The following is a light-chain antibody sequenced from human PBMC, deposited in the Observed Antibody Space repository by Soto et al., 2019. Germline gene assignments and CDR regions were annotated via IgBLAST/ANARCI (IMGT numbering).Light chain of an antibody. CDR1: NNDVGFYNY. Sequence: QSALTQPRSVSGSPGQSVTISCTGTNNDVGFYNYVSWYQQQLGKAPKLLIYDVNKRPSGVPPRFSGSKSANTASLTISGLQADDEADYYCCSLTTSHTYVFGSGTKVTVL. CDR3: CSLTTSHTYV. V-gene: IGLV2-11*01. J-gene: IGLJ1*01. CDR2: DVN.